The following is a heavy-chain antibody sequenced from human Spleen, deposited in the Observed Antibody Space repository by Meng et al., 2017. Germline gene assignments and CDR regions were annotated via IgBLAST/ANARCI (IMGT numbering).Heavy chain of an antibody. CDR2: ISAYNGNT. Sequence: QVLLLQSGAEVKKPGALVKVSCKASGYTFSNYDINWVRQAPGPGLEWMGWISAYNGNTEYAQNFQGRVTMTTDASATTAYLDLRSLRSDDTAVYYCARDLGGGYHAFDYWGQGSLVTVSS. CDR1: GYTFSNYD. CDR3: ARDLGGGYHAFDY. D-gene: IGHD3-16*01. V-gene: IGHV1-18*01. J-gene: IGHJ4*02.